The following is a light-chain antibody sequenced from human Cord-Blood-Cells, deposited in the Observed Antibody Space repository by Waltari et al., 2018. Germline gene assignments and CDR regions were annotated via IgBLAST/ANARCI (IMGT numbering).Light chain of an antibody. Sequence: EIVMTQSPATLSVSPGERATLAFRASPSVSSNLAWYQQKPGQAPRLIIYGASTRATGIPARFSGSGSGTEFTLTISSLQSEDFAVYYCQQYNNWPRTFGQGTKVEIK. CDR2: GAS. V-gene: IGKV3-15*01. J-gene: IGKJ1*01. CDR3: QQYNNWPRT. CDR1: PSVSSN.